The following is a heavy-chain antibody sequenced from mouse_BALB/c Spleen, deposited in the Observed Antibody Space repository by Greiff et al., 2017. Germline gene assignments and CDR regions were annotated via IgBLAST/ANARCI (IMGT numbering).Heavy chain of an antibody. D-gene: IGHD1-1*01. J-gene: IGHJ2*01. CDR3: ARYYGSSDNFDY. Sequence: EVHLVESGPELVKPGASVKVSCKASGYAFTSYNMYWVKQSHGKSLEWIGYIDPYNGGTSYNQKFKGKATLTVDKSSSTAYMHLNSLTSEASAVYYCARYYGSSDNFDYWGQGTTLTVSS. V-gene: IGHV1S135*01. CDR2: IDPYNGGT. CDR1: GYAFTSYN.